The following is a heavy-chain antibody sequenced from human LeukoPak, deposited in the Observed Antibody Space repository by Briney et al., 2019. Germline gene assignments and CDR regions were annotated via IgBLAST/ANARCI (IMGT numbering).Heavy chain of an antibody. CDR1: TFTLSTYW. V-gene: IGHV3-7*03. CDR2: IKQDGTDK. CDR3: ARDRYNSGRYPDYFDY. J-gene: IGHJ4*02. D-gene: IGHD6-19*01. Sequence: PGGSLRLSCAASTFTLSTYWMTWVRRAPGKGLEWVANIKQDGTDKYYVDSVKGRFTISRDNAKNSLYLQMNSLRAEDTAVYYCARDRYNSGRYPDYFDYWGQGTLVTVSS.